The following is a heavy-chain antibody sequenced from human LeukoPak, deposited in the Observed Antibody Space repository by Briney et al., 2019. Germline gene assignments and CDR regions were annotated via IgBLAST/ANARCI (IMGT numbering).Heavy chain of an antibody. V-gene: IGHV3-23*01. Sequence: PSETLSLTCTVSGYSISSGYYWGWIRQPPGKGLEWVSGISYSGVATYYADSVKGRFTMSRDNSKNTLYLQMSSLRADDTAVYYCAKESYSVQFNTWFDYWGQGTLVTVSS. CDR3: AKESYSVQFNTWFDY. CDR2: ISYSGVAT. D-gene: IGHD1-1*01. CDR1: GYSISSGYY. J-gene: IGHJ4*02.